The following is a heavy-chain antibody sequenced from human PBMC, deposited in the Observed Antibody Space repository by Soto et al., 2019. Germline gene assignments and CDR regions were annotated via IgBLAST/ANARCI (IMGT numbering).Heavy chain of an antibody. V-gene: IGHV5-51*01. D-gene: IGHD3-22*01. CDR3: AGQKYYYDSSGYGAFDI. J-gene: IGHJ3*02. CDR2: IYPGDSDT. CDR1: GYSFTSYW. Sequence: GESLKISCKGSGYSFTSYWIGWVRQMPGKGLEWMGIIYPGDSDTRYSPSFQGQVTISADKSISTAYLQWSSLKASDTAMYYCAGQKYYYDSSGYGAFDIWGQGTMVTVSS.